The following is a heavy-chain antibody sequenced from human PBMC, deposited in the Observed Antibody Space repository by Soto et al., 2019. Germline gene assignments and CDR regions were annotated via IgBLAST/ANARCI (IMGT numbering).Heavy chain of an antibody. J-gene: IGHJ4*02. Sequence: SETLSLTCTVSGGSISSYYWSWIRQPPGKGLEWIGYIYYSGSTNYNPSLKSRVTISVDTSKNQFSLKLSSVTAADTAVYYCARIYYDSSGYYLDYWGQGTLVTVSS. V-gene: IGHV4-59*01. D-gene: IGHD3-22*01. CDR1: GGSISSYY. CDR2: IYYSGST. CDR3: ARIYYDSSGYYLDY.